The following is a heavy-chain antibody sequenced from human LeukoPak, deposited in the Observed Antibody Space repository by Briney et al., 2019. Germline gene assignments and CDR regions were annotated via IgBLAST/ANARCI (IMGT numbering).Heavy chain of an antibody. D-gene: IGHD6-13*01. CDR2: ISGSGSGT. V-gene: IGHV3-23*01. Sequence: GGSLRLSCAASGFTFSSYAMNWVRQAPGKGLEWVSVISGSGSGTYYADSVKGRFTISRDNSKNTLYLQMNSLRVEDTAVYYCAKGSAADYWGQGTLVTVSS. CDR3: AKGSAADY. CDR1: GFTFSSYA. J-gene: IGHJ4*02.